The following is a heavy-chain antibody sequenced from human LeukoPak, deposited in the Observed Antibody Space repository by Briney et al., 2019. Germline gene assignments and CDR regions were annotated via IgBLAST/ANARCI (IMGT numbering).Heavy chain of an antibody. CDR3: AKGCDSSNCDASRLFGP. J-gene: IGHJ5*02. V-gene: IGHV3-23*01. D-gene: IGHD2-2*01. Sequence: GGSLRLACAASGFTFSTYAMSWVRQAPGKGLEWVSGISGGSGTYYADFVKGRFTVSRDNSKNTLYLHINSLRVEDTALYYCAKGCDSSNCDASRLFGPWGQGTLVTVSS. CDR2: ISGGSGT. CDR1: GFTFSTYA.